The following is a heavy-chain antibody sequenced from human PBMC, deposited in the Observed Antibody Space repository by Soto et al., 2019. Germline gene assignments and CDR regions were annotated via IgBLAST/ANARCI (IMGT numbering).Heavy chain of an antibody. Sequence: GGSLRLSCAASGFTFSSYSMNWVRQAPGKGLEWVSSISSSSSYIYYADSVKGRFTISRDNAKNSLYLQMNSLRVEDTAVYYCARDQPGYSYGYGLGYWGQGTLVTVSS. J-gene: IGHJ4*02. D-gene: IGHD5-18*01. V-gene: IGHV3-21*01. CDR2: ISSSSSYI. CDR1: GFTFSSYS. CDR3: ARDQPGYSYGYGLGY.